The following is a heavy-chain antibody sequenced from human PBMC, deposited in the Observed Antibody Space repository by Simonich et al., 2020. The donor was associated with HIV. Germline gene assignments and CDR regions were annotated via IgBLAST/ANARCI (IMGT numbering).Heavy chain of an antibody. CDR1: GFSFDDYA. Sequence: EVQLVESGGGLVQPGRSLRLSCAASGFSFDDYAMHWVRQAPGKGLGWGWGIDGKIGRIGYADSVKGRFNISRDNAKNSLYLQMNSLRAEDTALYYCAKDKGAYYGSGSPVYWGQGTLVTVSS. CDR3: AKDKGAYYGSGSPVY. J-gene: IGHJ4*02. V-gene: IGHV3-9*01. CDR2: IDGKIGRI. D-gene: IGHD3-10*01.